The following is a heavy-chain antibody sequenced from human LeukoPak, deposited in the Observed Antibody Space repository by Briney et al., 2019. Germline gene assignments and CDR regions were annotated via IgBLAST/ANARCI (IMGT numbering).Heavy chain of an antibody. CDR1: GVTFSSYG. CDR2: IWYDGSTK. Sequence: GGPLTLSCAASGVTFSSYGMHWVRQAPGKGLEWVGVIWYDGSTKYNADSVKGRSTIPRANSKNTPYMQMNSLRADDTAVYYCAKLSSGLRWGQRTLVTAS. D-gene: IGHD6-19*01. CDR3: AKLSSGLR. V-gene: IGHV3-33*06. J-gene: IGHJ4*02.